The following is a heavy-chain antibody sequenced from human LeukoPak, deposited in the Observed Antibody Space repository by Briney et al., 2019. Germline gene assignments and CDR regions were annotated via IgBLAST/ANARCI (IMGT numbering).Heavy chain of an antibody. D-gene: IGHD5-18*01. CDR3: AKELYSYGKVGDYFDY. J-gene: IGHJ4*02. CDR2: ISGSGGST. Sequence: GGSLRLSCAASGFTFSSYAMSWIRQAPGKGLEWVSAISGSGGSTYYADSVKGRFTISRDNSKNTLYLQMNSLRAEDTAVYYCAKELYSYGKVGDYFDYWGQGTLVTVSS. V-gene: IGHV3-23*01. CDR1: GFTFSSYA.